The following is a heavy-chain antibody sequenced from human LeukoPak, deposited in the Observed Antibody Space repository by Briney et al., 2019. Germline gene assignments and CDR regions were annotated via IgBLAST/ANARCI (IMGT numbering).Heavy chain of an antibody. CDR2: IKQDGSDK. V-gene: IGHV3-7*01. CDR1: GFTFSSYW. CDR3: ATYSSAFSY. D-gene: IGHD6-19*01. J-gene: IGHJ4*02. Sequence: GGSLRLSCAASGFTFSSYWMSWVRQAPGKGLEWVANIKQDGSDKYYVDSVKGRFTISRDNAKSSLYLQMNSLRAEDTAVYYCATYSSAFSYWGQGTLVTVSS.